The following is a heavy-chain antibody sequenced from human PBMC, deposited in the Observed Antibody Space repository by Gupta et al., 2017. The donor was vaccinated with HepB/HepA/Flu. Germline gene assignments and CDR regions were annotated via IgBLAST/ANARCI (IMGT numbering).Heavy chain of an antibody. CDR1: GFTFSSYG. J-gene: IGHJ4*02. Sequence: QVQLVESGGGVVQPGRSLRLSCAASGFTFSSYGMHWVRQAPGKGLEWVAVIWYDGSNKYYADSVKGRVTISRDNSKNTLYLQMNSLRAEDTAVYYCARERSVTEWELPTYYFDYWGQGTLVTVSS. D-gene: IGHD1-26*01. CDR2: IWYDGSNK. CDR3: ARERSVTEWELPTYYFDY. V-gene: IGHV3-33*01.